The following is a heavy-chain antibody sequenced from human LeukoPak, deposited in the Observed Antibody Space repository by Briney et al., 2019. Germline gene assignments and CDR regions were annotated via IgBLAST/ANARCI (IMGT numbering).Heavy chain of an antibody. V-gene: IGHV3-23*01. J-gene: IGHJ6*03. CDR3: PRAEAAGDNCGGYYYFYMDV. CDR2: ITASGATT. D-gene: IGHD6-25*01. CDR1: GFTFSTHY. Sequence: GGSLRLSCATSGFTFSTHYMSWVRQAAGKGLEWVAGITASGATTYYADSVKGRFTISRDSSQSPLYLQMNSLRAEDKAEYYCPRAEAAGDNCGGYYYFYMDVWGKGTTLTVS.